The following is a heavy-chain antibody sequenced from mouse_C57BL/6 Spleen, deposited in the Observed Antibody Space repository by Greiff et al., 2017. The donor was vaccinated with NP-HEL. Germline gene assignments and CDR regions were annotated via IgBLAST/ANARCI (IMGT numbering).Heavy chain of an antibody. J-gene: IGHJ3*01. Sequence: EVQLVESGGGLVQPKGSLKLSCAASGFSFNTYAMNWVRQAPGKGLEWVARIRSKSNNYATYYADSVKDRFTISRDDSESMLYLQMNNLKTEDTAMYYCVSWYGSSWAYWGQGTLVTVSA. CDR3: VSWYGSSWAY. CDR1: GFSFNTYA. CDR2: IRSKSNNYAT. V-gene: IGHV10-1*01. D-gene: IGHD1-1*01.